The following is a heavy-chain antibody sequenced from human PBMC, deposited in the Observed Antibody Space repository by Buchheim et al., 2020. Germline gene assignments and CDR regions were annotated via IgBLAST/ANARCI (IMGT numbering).Heavy chain of an antibody. CDR3: ARALLENYFDY. CDR1: GGSFSGYY. Sequence: QVQLQESGPGLVKPSQTLSLTCAVYGGSFSGYYWSWIRQPPGKGLEWIGEINHSGSTNYNPSLKSRVTISVDTSKNQFSLKLSAVTAADTAVYYCARALLENYFDYWGQGTL. CDR2: INHSGST. V-gene: IGHV4-34*09. J-gene: IGHJ4*02.